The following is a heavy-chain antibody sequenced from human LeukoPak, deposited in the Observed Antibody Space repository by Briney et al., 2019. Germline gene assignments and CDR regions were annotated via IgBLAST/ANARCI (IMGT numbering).Heavy chain of an antibody. CDR3: ARGRLDCSSTSCYGLDY. CDR2: IYYSGST. Sequence: RSSETLSLTCTVSGDSISSGDYYWSWIRQPPGKGLEWIGYIYYSGSTYYNPSLKSRVTISEGTSKNQFSLKLSSVTAADMAVYYCARGRLDCSSTSCYGLDYWGQGTLVTVSS. V-gene: IGHV4-30-4*01. CDR1: GDSISSGDYY. D-gene: IGHD2-2*01. J-gene: IGHJ4*02.